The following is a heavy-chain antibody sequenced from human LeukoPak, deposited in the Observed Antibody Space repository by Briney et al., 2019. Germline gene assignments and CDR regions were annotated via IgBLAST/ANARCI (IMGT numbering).Heavy chain of an antibody. CDR3: ARGVYSSSDFDY. CDR1: GGSITSSSYY. CDR2: IYTSGST. Sequence: SETLSLTCTVSGGSITSSSYYWSWIRQPAGKGLEWIGRIYTSGSTNYNPSLKSRVTISVDTSKNQFSLKLSSVTAADTAVYYCARGVYSSSDFDYWGQGTLVTVSS. V-gene: IGHV4-61*02. J-gene: IGHJ4*02. D-gene: IGHD6-13*01.